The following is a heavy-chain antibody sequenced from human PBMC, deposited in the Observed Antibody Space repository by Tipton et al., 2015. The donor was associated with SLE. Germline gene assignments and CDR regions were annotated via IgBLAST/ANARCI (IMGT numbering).Heavy chain of an antibody. J-gene: IGHJ5*02. D-gene: IGHD3-10*01. CDR3: AKPITQYSGAGTSGS. CDR2: ISASHDNT. Sequence: SLRLSCVASGFTFSSYEMHWVRQAPGKGLEWVSSISASHDNTFYADSVKGRFSISRDNSKNTVNLNMNGLRAEDTAVYYCAKPITQYSGAGTSGSWGQGTLVTVSS. CDR1: GFTFSSYE. V-gene: IGHV3-23*01.